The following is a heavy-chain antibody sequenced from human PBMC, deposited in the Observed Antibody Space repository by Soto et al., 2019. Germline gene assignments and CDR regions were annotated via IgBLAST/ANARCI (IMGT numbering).Heavy chain of an antibody. D-gene: IGHD2-15*01. CDR1: GYTLTELS. Sequence: AAVKVSCKVSGYTLTELSMHWVRQAPGKGLEWMGGFDPEDGETIYAQKFQGRVTMTEDTSTDTAYMELSSLRSEDTAVYYCATKEGLYCSGGSCYYQTSGWFDPWGQGTLVTVAS. CDR3: ATKEGLYCSGGSCYYQTSGWFDP. J-gene: IGHJ5*02. V-gene: IGHV1-24*01. CDR2: FDPEDGET.